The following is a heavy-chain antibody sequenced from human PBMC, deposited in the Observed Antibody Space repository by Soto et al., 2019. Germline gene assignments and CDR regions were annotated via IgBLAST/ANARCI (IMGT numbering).Heavy chain of an antibody. D-gene: IGHD3-3*01. CDR2: IWYDGSNK. CDR1: GFTFSSYG. Sequence: QVQLVESGGGVVQPGRSLRLSCAASGFTFSSYGMHWVRQAPGKGLEWVAVIWYDGSNKYYADSVKGRFTISRDNSKNTLYLQMNSLRAEDTAVYYCAIPYYDFWSGYHDASDIWGQGTMVTVSS. CDR3: AIPYYDFWSGYHDASDI. V-gene: IGHV3-33*01. J-gene: IGHJ3*02.